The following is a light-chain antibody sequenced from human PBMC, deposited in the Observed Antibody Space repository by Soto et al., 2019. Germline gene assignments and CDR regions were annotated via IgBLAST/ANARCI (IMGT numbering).Light chain of an antibody. CDR1: QSVSST. J-gene: IGKJ1*01. V-gene: IGKV3-15*01. Sequence: EIVMTQSPATLSVSPGERATLSCRASQSVSSTLAWYQKKPGQAPRLLIYGASTRATGIPASFSGSGSGTEFTLTISSLQSEDFAVYYCKQYNNWPTFGQGTKVEIK. CDR3: KQYNNWPT. CDR2: GAS.